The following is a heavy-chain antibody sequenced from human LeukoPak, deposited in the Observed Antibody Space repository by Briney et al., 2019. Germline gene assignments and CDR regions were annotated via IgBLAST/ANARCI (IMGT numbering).Heavy chain of an antibody. CDR3: ASWGYLRGFDI. CDR2: ISSSSSYI. CDR1: GFTFSSYS. D-gene: IGHD3-16*01. Sequence: GGSRRLSCAASGFTFSSYSMNWVRQAPGKGLEWVSSISSSSSYIYYADSVKGRFTISRDNAKNSLYLQMNSLRAEDTAVYYCASWGYLRGFDIWGQGTMVTVSS. J-gene: IGHJ3*02. V-gene: IGHV3-21*01.